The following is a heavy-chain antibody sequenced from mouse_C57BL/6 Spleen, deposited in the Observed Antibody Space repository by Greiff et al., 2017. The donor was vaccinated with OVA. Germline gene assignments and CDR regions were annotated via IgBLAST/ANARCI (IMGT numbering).Heavy chain of an antibody. CDR1: GYTFTSYW. J-gene: IGHJ2*01. Sequence: QVQLQQSGAELVKPGASVKLSCKASGYTFTSYWMHWVKQRPGQGLEWIGMIHPNSGSTNYNEKFKSKATLTVDKSSSTAYMQLSSLTSEDSAVYYCAAYYYGSSYYFDYWGQGTTRTVSS. CDR3: AAYYYGSSYYFDY. D-gene: IGHD1-1*01. V-gene: IGHV1-64*01. CDR2: IHPNSGST.